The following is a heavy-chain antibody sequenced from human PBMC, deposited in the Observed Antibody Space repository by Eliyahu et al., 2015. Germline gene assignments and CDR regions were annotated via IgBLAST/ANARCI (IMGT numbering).Heavy chain of an antibody. J-gene: IGHJ4*02. D-gene: IGHD6-13*01. V-gene: IGHV3-33*01. CDR3: ARDRIAAAGYYFDY. Sequence: QVPGKGLEWVAVIWYDGSNKYYADSVKGRFTISRDNSKNTLYLQMNSLRAEDTAVYYCARDRIAAAGYYFDYWGQGTLVTVSS. CDR2: IWYDGSNK.